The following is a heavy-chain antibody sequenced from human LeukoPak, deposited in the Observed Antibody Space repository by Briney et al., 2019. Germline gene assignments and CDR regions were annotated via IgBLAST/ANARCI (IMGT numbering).Heavy chain of an antibody. Sequence: GESLKISCKGSGYRFTTYWIGWVRQMPGKGPEWMGMIYHGDYDTRYSPSFQGQVTISVDKSLSTAYLQWSSLRASDTAIHYWARPLPPRSGSYRLDYWGQGTLVAVSS. CDR1: GYRFTTYW. CDR2: IYHGDYDT. J-gene: IGHJ4*02. D-gene: IGHD3-10*01. CDR3: ARPLPPRSGSYRLDY. V-gene: IGHV5-51*01.